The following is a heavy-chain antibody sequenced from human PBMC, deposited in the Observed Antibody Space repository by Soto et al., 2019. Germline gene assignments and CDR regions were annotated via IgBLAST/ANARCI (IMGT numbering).Heavy chain of an antibody. J-gene: IGHJ6*02. D-gene: IGHD6-13*01. CDR2: IYPGDSDT. CDR1: GYSFSSYW. Sequence: GESLKISCKGSGYSFSSYWINWVRQMPWKGLEWMGIIYPGDSDTRYSPSFQGQVTISADKSISTAYLQWRSLKASDTAMYYCARHHGSPGSYFGMDVWGQGTTVTVSS. V-gene: IGHV5-51*01. CDR3: ARHHGSPGSYFGMDV.